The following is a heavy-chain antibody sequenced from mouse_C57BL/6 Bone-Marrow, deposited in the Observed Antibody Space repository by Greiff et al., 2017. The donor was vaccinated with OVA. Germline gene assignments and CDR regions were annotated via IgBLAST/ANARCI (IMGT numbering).Heavy chain of an antibody. J-gene: IGHJ3*01. D-gene: IGHD2-3*01. CDR3: TKYEDVLRACFAY. V-gene: IGHV5-9-1*02. CDR1: GFTFSSYA. Sequence: EVQLVESGAGLVKPGGSLKLSCAASGFTFSSYAMSWVRQTPEKRLEWVAYISSGGGYIYYADTVKGRFTISRDNARNTLYLQMSSLKTEDTAMYYSTKYEDVLRACFAYWGQGTRVTVSA. CDR2: ISSGGGYI.